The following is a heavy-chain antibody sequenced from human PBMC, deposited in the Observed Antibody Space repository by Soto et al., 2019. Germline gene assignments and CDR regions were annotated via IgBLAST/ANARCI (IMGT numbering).Heavy chain of an antibody. V-gene: IGHV3-30-3*01. J-gene: IGHJ6*02. CDR2: ISYDGSNK. CDR1: GLTFSSYA. D-gene: IGHD1-26*01. Sequence: GGSLRLSCAASGLTFSSYAMHWVRQAPGKGLEWVAVISYDGSNKYYADSVKGRFTISRDNSKNTLYLQMNSLRAEDTAVYYCAREESGSYSSGMDVWGQGTTVTVSS. CDR3: AREESGSYSSGMDV.